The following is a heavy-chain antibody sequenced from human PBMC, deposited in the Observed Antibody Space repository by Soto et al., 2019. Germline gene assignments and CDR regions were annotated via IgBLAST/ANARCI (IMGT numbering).Heavy chain of an antibody. CDR3: AKVRVDHAGSGSYGLFFYGMDV. V-gene: IGHV3-30*18. CDR2: ISYHGSNQ. J-gene: IGHJ6*02. Sequence: VQLVESGGGVVEPGRSLRLSCVASGFSFSTYGMHWVRQAPGKGLEWVAVISYHGSNQYYLDSVRGRFTISRDNSKNTLYLEMTSLRPEDTGVYYCAKVRVDHAGSGSYGLFFYGMDVWGQGTTVTVSS. D-gene: IGHD3-10*01. CDR1: GFSFSTYG.